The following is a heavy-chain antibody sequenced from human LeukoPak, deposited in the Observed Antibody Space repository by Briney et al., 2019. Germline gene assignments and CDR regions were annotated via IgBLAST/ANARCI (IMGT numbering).Heavy chain of an antibody. CDR1: GFTFSSYG. J-gene: IGHJ4*02. D-gene: IGHD2/OR15-2a*01. V-gene: IGHV3-30*18. CDR2: ISYDGSNK. CDR3: AKDLGVGAYLLFDYITSGLDS. Sequence: GRSLRLSCAASGFTFSSYGMHWVRQAPGKGLEWVAVISYDGSNKYYVDSVKGRVTISRDNSKNTLYLQMNSLRAEDTAVYYCAKDLGVGAYLLFDYITSGLDSWGQGTLVTVSS.